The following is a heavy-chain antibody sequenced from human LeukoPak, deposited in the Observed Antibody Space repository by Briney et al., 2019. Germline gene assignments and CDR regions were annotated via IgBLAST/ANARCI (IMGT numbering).Heavy chain of an antibody. V-gene: IGHV3-7*01. CDR3: AREGSSGYYRY. D-gene: IGHD3-22*01. CDR1: GFTFNSYW. CDR2: IKEDGSEQ. J-gene: IGHJ4*02. Sequence: GGSLRLSCAASGFTFNSYWMSWVRQAPVKGLEWVANIKEDGSEQYYVDSVKGRFTISRDNAENSLYLQMNSLGADDTAVYYCAREGSSGYYRYWGQGILVTVSS.